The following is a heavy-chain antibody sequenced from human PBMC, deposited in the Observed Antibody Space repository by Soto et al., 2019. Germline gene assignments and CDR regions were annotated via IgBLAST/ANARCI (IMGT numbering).Heavy chain of an antibody. V-gene: IGHV1-18*01. J-gene: IGHJ6*02. D-gene: IGHD3-3*01. CDR2: ISAYNGNT. CDR3: ASSEVYYDFWSAWGPMDV. CDR1: GYTFTSYG. Sequence: GASVKVSCKASGYTFTSYGISWVRQAPGQGLEWMGWISAYNGNTNYAQKLQGRVTMTTDTSTSTAYVELRSLRSDDTAVYYCASSEVYYDFWSAWGPMDVWGQGTTVTVSS.